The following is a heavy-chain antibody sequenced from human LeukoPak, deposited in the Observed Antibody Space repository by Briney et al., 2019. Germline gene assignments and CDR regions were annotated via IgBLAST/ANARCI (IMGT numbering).Heavy chain of an antibody. CDR1: GFTFSSYW. CDR2: IKQDGSEK. D-gene: IGHD4-17*01. V-gene: IGHV3-7*01. CDR3: ARDVYYGDSKMLDY. J-gene: IGHJ4*02. Sequence: PVGSLRLSCAASGFTFSSYWMSWVRQAPGKGLEWVANIKQDGSEKYYVDSVKGRFTISRDNAKNSLYLQMNSLRAEDTAVYYCARDVYYGDSKMLDYWGQGTLVTVSS.